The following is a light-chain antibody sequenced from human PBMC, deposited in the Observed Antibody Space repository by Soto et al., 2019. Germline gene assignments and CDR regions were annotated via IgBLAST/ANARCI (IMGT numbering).Light chain of an antibody. CDR1: QSISNW. V-gene: IGKV1-5*01. CDR2: DAS. J-gene: IGKJ1*01. CDR3: QQYNSYSGT. Sequence: DIQMTQSPSTLSASVGDRVTITCRASQSISNWLAWYRQKPGKAPKLLIYDASSLESGVPSRFSGSGSGTEFTLTISSLQPDDFATYYCQQYNSYSGTFGQGTKVEIK.